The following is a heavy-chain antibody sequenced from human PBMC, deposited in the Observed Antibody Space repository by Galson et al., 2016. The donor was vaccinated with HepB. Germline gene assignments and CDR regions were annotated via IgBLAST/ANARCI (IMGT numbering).Heavy chain of an antibody. Sequence: SLRLSYAASGFTFRNYALSWVRRAPGKGLEWVSHIDGPTPNTHYADSVRGRFSIYRDNSRDTLYLQMDSLTAEDSAIYYCTTWLSHNFDYWGQGTRVTVSS. CDR2: IDGPTPNT. CDR3: TTWLSHNFDY. CDR1: GFTFRNYA. D-gene: IGHD6-19*01. V-gene: IGHV3-23*01. J-gene: IGHJ4*02.